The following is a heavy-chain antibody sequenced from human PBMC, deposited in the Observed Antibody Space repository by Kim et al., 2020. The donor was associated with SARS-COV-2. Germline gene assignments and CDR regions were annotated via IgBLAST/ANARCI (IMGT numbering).Heavy chain of an antibody. V-gene: IGHV1-24*01. J-gene: IGHJ4*02. Sequence: INEQKFQGGVTVTEDTSTDTAYMELSSLRSEDTAVYYCATDGITGNFDYWGQGTLVTVSS. D-gene: IGHD1-20*01. CDR3: ATDGITGNFDY.